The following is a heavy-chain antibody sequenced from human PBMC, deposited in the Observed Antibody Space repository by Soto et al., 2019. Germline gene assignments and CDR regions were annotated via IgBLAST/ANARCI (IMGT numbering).Heavy chain of an antibody. J-gene: IGHJ6*02. CDR1: GFSVSSNY. CDR3: ARSRAADFWSPDMDV. Sequence: GGSLRLSCAASGFSVSSNYMNWVRQAPGKGLEWVSVIYSGGSTNYADSVKGRFTISRDNSKNMLYLQMNSLRAEDTAVYYCARSRAADFWSPDMDVWGQGTTVTVSS. D-gene: IGHD3-3*01. V-gene: IGHV3-53*01. CDR2: IYSGGST.